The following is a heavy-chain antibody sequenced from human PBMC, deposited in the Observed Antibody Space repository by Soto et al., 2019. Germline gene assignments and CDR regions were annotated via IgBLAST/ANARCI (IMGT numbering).Heavy chain of an antibody. CDR3: AAPPQRRGGQNYYYYYGTDV. CDR1: GYTFTSYY. V-gene: IGHV1-46*01. J-gene: IGHJ6*02. Sequence: ASVKVSCKASGYTFTSYYMHWVRQAPGQGLEWMGIINPSGGSTSYAQKFQGRVTMTRDTSTSTVYMELSSLRSEDTAVYYCAAPPQRRGGQNYYYYYGTDVWGQGTTVTVSS. CDR2: INPSGGST. D-gene: IGHD1-1*01.